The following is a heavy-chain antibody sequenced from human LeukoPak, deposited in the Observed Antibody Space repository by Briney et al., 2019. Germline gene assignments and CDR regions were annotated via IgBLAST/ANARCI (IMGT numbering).Heavy chain of an antibody. CDR2: IWYDGSNK. V-gene: IGHV3-33*01. CDR1: GFTFSSYG. J-gene: IGHJ6*02. Sequence: PGRSLRLSCAASGFTFSSYGMHWVRQAPGKGLERVAVIWYDGSNKYYADSVKGRFTISRDNSKNTLYLQMNSLRAEDTAVYYCFRGEGDSWAYYYYGMDVWGQGTTVTVSS. D-gene: IGHD3-10*01. CDR3: FRGEGDSWAYYYYGMDV.